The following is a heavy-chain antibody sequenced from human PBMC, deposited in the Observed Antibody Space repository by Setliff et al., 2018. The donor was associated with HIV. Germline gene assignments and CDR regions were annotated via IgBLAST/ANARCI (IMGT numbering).Heavy chain of an antibody. J-gene: IGHJ6*02. V-gene: IGHV4-61*01. CDR2: IYDSGKT. Sequence: SETLSLTCTVSGDFFSSDYYWGWIRQPPGEGLEWIGYIYDSGKTKYNPSLKSRVTISEDRSKNQVSLRLSSVTAADTAVYYCARDKRASFDGLDVWGQGTTVTVS. CDR1: GDFFSSDYY. CDR3: ARDKRASFDGLDV.